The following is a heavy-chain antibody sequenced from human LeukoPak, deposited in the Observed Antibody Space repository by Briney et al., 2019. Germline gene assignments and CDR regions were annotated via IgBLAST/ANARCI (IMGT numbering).Heavy chain of an antibody. J-gene: IGHJ4*02. Sequence: GGSLRLSCAASGFTFSSYSMNWVRQAPGKGLEWVSSISSSSSYIYYADSVKGRFTISRDNAKNSLYLQMNSLRAEDTAVYYCARDYDILTGPQSHIDYWGQGTLVTVSS. D-gene: IGHD3-9*01. CDR1: GFTFSSYS. CDR2: ISSSSSYI. CDR3: ARDYDILTGPQSHIDY. V-gene: IGHV3-21*01.